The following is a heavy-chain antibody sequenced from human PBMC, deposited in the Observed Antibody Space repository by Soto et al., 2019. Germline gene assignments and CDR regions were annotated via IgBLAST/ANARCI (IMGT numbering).Heavy chain of an antibody. J-gene: IGHJ5*02. V-gene: IGHV4-38-2*01. D-gene: IGHD6-13*01. CDR1: GYRINIDAC. CDR3: ARDVGRYSSNRVWCAP. Sequence: AETLSLTCVVSGYRINIDACWGWIRQSPEKGLEWLGSVCHSVTIYYNPSLKSRVTISLDTSKNQFSLSLSSVTAADTALYYCARDVGRYSSNRVWCAPWGQGILVTVSS. CDR2: VCHSVTI.